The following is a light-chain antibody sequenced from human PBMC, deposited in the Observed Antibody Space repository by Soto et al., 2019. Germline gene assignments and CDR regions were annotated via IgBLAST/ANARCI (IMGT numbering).Light chain of an antibody. CDR1: QGISTW. CDR2: AAS. CDR3: QQAYGSAFT. J-gene: IGKJ3*01. V-gene: IGKV1-12*01. Sequence: DIQMTQSPLSVSASVGDRVTISCRASQGISTWLAWYQQKPGKAPKLLIYAASSLQTGVPSRFSGSGSGTDFTLTISSLQPEDTATYFCQQAYGSAFTFGPGTKLEIE.